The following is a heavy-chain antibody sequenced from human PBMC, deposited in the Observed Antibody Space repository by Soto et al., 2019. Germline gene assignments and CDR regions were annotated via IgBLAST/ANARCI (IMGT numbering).Heavy chain of an antibody. D-gene: IGHD7-27*01. V-gene: IGHV2-5*02. CDR2: IFWDDDK. CDR1: GFSLSTSGVG. Sequence: QITLKESGPTLVKPTQTLTLTCTFSGFSLSTSGVGVDWIRQPPGKALEWLALIFWDDDKRYSPSLKSRLTITKATSKTPGLLTMTNGAPVDTPTYFCTRHSALGIDYWGQGTLVTVSS. J-gene: IGHJ4*02. CDR3: TRHSALGIDY.